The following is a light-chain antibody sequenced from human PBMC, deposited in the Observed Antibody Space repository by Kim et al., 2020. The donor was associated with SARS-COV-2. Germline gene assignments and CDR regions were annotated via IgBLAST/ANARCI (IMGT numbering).Light chain of an antibody. V-gene: IGKV1-9*01. J-gene: IGKJ1*01. CDR3: QQLNSYLSWT. CDR1: QGISSY. Sequence: SVGDRVTITCRASQGISSYLAWYQQKPGKAPKLLIYAASTLQSGVPSRFSGSGSGTDFTLTISSLQPEDFATYYCQQLNSYLSWTFGQGTKVDIK. CDR2: AAS.